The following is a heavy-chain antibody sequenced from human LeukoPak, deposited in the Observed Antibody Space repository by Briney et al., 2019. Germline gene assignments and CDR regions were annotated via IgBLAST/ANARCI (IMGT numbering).Heavy chain of an antibody. Sequence: PSETLSLTCTVSGGSISSYYWSWIRQPPGKGLEWIGYIYYSGSTNYNPSLKSRVTISVDTSKNQFSLKLSSVTAADTAVYYCARARGLGGNNWFDPWGQGTLVTVSS. V-gene: IGHV4-59*01. CDR2: IYYSGST. J-gene: IGHJ5*02. CDR3: ARARGLGGNNWFDP. D-gene: IGHD3/OR15-3a*01. CDR1: GGSISSYY.